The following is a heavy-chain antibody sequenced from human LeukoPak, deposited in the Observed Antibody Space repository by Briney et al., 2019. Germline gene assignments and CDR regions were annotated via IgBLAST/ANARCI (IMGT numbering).Heavy chain of an antibody. V-gene: IGHV1-69*06. CDR1: GGTFSSYA. D-gene: IGHD3-10*01. CDR3: ARGLWFGELLGPYYYYYGMDA. CDR2: IIPIFGTA. Sequence: ASVKVSCKASGGTFSSYAISWVRQAPGQGLEWMGGIIPIFGTANYAQKFQGRVTITADKSTSTAYMELSSLRSEDTAVYYCARGLWFGELLGPYYYYYGMDAWGKGTTVTVSS. J-gene: IGHJ6*04.